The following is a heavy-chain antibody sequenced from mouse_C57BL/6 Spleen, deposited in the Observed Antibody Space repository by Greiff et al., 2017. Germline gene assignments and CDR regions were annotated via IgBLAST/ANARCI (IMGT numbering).Heavy chain of an antibody. CDR1: GFTFTDYY. V-gene: IGHV7-3*01. CDR3: ARSYYYGSSYWYFDV. Sequence: EVKLMESGGGLVQPGGSLSLSCAASGFTFTDYYMSWVRQPPGKALEWLGFIRNKANGYTTEYSASVKGRFTISRDTSQSILYLQLNALRAEDSATYYCARSYYYGSSYWYFDVWGTGTTVTVSS. CDR2: IRNKANGYTT. J-gene: IGHJ1*03. D-gene: IGHD1-1*01.